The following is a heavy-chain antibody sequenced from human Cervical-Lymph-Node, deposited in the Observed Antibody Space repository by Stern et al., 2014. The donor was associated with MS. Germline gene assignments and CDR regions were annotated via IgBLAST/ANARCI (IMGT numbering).Heavy chain of an antibody. CDR1: GFTFSSYG. J-gene: IGHJ4*02. V-gene: IGHV3-30*18. CDR2: ISYDGSNK. D-gene: IGHD2-2*01. CDR3: AKAKAPIVVVPAAPGDY. Sequence: VQLVESGGGVVQPGRSLRLSCAASGFTFSSYGMHWVRQAPGKGLEWVAGISYDGSNKYYADSVKGRFTISRDNSKNTLYLQMNSLRAEDTAVYYCAKAKAPIVVVPAAPGDYWGQGTLVTVSS.